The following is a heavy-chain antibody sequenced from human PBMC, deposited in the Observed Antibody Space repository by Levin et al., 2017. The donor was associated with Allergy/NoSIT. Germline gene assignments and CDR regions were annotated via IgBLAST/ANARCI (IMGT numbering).Heavy chain of an antibody. V-gene: IGHV3-13*01. J-gene: IGHJ4*02. CDR2: IGTAGDT. CDR3: ARVKHDRSNWFYDY. D-gene: IGHD6-13*01. Sequence: GGSLRLSCAASGFTFSSYDMHWVRQAIGKGLEWVSAIGTAGDTYYPGSVKGRFTISRENAKNSLYLQMNSLRAGDTAVYYCARVKHDRSNWFYDYWGQGTLVTVSS. CDR1: GFTFSSYD.